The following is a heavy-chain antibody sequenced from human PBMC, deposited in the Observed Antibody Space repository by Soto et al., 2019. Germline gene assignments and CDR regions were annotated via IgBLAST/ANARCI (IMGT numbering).Heavy chain of an antibody. CDR2: ISYDGSNK. D-gene: IGHD3-3*01. Sequence: QVQLVESGGGVVQPGRSLRLSCAASGFTLSSYAMHWVRQAPGKGLEWVAVISYDGSNKYYADSVKGRFTISRDNSKSTLFLQMDSLRAEDTAVYYGVKDHSHGVSKLFNYFESWGQGALVTVSS. CDR1: GFTLSSYA. CDR3: VKDHSHGVSKLFNYFES. V-gene: IGHV3-30*18. J-gene: IGHJ4*02.